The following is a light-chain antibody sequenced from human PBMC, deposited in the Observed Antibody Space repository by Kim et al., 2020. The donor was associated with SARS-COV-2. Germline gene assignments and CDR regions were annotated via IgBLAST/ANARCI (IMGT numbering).Light chain of an antibody. CDR2: DAS. CDR1: QGISNS. CDR3: QKYNSAPWT. Sequence: ASVGDRVTIAGRASQGISNSLAWYQQKPGKGPKVLIYDASTLQSGVPSRFSGSGSGTDFTLTISSLQPEDVATYYCQKYNSAPWTLGQGTKVDIK. J-gene: IGKJ1*01. V-gene: IGKV1-27*01.